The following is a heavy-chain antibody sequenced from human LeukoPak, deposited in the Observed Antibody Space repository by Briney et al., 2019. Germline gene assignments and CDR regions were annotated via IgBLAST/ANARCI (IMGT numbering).Heavy chain of an antibody. CDR1: GFTFSSYG. Sequence: GGSLRLSCAASGFTFSSYGMHWVRQAPGKGLEWVAFIRYDGSNKYYADSVKGRFTISRDNSKNTLYLQMNSLRAEDTAVYYCAHLTKWEDAFDIWGQGTMVTVSS. D-gene: IGHD1-26*01. CDR3: AHLTKWEDAFDI. J-gene: IGHJ3*02. V-gene: IGHV3-30*02. CDR2: IRYDGSNK.